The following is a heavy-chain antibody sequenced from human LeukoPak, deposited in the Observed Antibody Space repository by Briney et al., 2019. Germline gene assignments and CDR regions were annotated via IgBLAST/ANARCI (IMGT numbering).Heavy chain of an antibody. CDR3: ARGGVGAYYYYYMDV. J-gene: IGHJ6*03. V-gene: IGHV1-8*01. CDR1: GYTFTSYD. D-gene: IGHD1-26*01. Sequence: ASVKVSCKASGYTFTSYDINWVRQATGQGLEWMGWMNPNSGNTGYAQKFQGRVTMTRNTSISTAYMELSSLRSEDTAVHYCARGGVGAYYYYYMDVWGKGTTVTISS. CDR2: MNPNSGNT.